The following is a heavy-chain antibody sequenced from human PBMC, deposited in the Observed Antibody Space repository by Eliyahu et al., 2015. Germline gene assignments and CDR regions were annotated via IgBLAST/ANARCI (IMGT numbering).Heavy chain of an antibody. V-gene: IGHV4-38-2*01. CDR3: ARVVATITSFDY. J-gene: IGHJ4*02. CDR1: GYSISSGYY. Sequence: QVQLQESGPGLVKPSETLSLTCAVSGYSISSGYYWGWIRQPPGKGLEWIGSIYHSGSTYYNPSLKSRVTISVDTSKNQFSLKLSSVTAADTAVYYCARVVATITSFDYWGQGTLVTVSS. D-gene: IGHD5-12*01. CDR2: IYHSGST.